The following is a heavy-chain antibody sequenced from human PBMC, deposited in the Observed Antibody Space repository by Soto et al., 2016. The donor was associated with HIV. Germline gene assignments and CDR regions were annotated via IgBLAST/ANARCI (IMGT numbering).Heavy chain of an antibody. CDR3: AKYSSIAVTGYFDF. V-gene: IGHV3-23*01. Sequence: EVQLLESGGGLVQPGGSLRLSCAASGSTFNKYAMSWVRQAPGKGLEWVSSISGSGGSTDYVDSVKGRFTISRDNSKNTLFLQMNSLRVEDTAIYYCAKYSSIAVTGYFDFWGQGSLVPVSS. CDR2: ISGSGGST. J-gene: IGHJ4*02. D-gene: IGHD6-19*01. CDR1: GSTFNKYA.